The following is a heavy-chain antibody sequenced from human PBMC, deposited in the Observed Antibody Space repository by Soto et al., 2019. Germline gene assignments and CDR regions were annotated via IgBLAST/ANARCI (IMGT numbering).Heavy chain of an antibody. CDR2: INHSGST. D-gene: IGHD3-10*01. V-gene: IGHV4-34*01. CDR3: ARMYYYGSGSAFDI. CDR1: GGSFSGYY. J-gene: IGHJ3*02. Sequence: QVQLQQWGAGLLKPSETLSLTCAVYGGSFSGYYWSWIRQPPGKGLEWIGEINHSGSTNYNPSIKSRVTISVDTSKNQFYLKLSSVTAADTAVYYCARMYYYGSGSAFDIWGQGTIVTVSS.